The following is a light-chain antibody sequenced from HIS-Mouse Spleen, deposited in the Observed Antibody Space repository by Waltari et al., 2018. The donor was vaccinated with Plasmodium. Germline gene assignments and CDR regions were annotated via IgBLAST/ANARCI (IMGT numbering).Light chain of an antibody. Sequence: SYELTQPPSVSVSPGQTARTTCAVLALPKNYAYWYQQKSGQAPVLAFYEDSKRPSGNPERFSGASAGTMATLTISGAQVEDEADYYCYSTDSSGNHRVFGGGTKLTVL. CDR3: YSTDSSGNHRV. CDR1: ALPKNY. J-gene: IGLJ3*02. V-gene: IGLV3-10*01. CDR2: EDS.